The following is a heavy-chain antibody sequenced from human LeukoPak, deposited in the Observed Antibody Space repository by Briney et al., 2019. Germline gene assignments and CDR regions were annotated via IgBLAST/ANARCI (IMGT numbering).Heavy chain of an antibody. V-gene: IGHV4-59*08. Sequence: PETLCLTCTVSGGSTSSYYESWIRQPPGKGLEWIGYIYHSGRTNYSPSLKSRVTISVDTSKNQFSLKLSSVTAADTAVYYCARHAAFAEYRSNLTHFDYWGQLVLVTVSS. D-gene: IGHD2-2*01. J-gene: IGHJ4*02. CDR3: ARHAAFAEYRSNLTHFDY. CDR1: GGSTSSYY. CDR2: IYHSGRT.